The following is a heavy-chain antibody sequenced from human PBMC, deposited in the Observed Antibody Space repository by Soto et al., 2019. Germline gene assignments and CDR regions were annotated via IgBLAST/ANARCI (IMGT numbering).Heavy chain of an antibody. CDR2: IYYSRST. CDR1: AASIRSTSYY. Sequence: SDTLSLTCSVSAASIRSTSYYWGWIPQPPGKGLEWIGYIYYSRSTNYNPPLKSRVTISVDTSKNQFSLKLSSVTAADTAVYYCARNYGDYAYYYYGMDVWGQGTTVTVSS. V-gene: IGHV4-61*05. J-gene: IGHJ6*01. D-gene: IGHD4-17*01. CDR3: ARNYGDYAYYYYGMDV.